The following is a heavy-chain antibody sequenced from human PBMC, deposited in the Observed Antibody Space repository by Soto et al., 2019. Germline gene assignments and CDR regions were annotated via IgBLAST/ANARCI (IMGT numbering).Heavy chain of an antibody. CDR1: GYTFTSYG. CDR3: ARDLGGWPDY. Sequence: ASVKVSCKASGYTFTSYGISWVRQAPGQGLVWMGWISAYNGNTKYSQKFQGRVTITRDTSASTAYMELSSLRSEDTAVYYCARDLGGWPDYWGQGTLVTVSS. V-gene: IGHV1-18*01. J-gene: IGHJ4*02. D-gene: IGHD2-15*01. CDR2: ISAYNGNT.